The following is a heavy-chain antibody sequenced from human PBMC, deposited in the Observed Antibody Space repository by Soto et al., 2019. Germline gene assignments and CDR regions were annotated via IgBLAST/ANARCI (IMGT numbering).Heavy chain of an antibody. D-gene: IGHD3-10*01. Sequence: GGSLRLSCAASGFTFSSYAMSWVRQAPGKGLEWVSAISGSGGSTYYADSVKGRFTISRDNSKNTLYLQMDSLRAEDTAVYYCAKEQFEGITRVRGVIDYWGQGTLVTVSS. CDR1: GFTFSSYA. CDR3: AKEQFEGITRVRGVIDY. J-gene: IGHJ4*02. CDR2: ISGSGGST. V-gene: IGHV3-23*01.